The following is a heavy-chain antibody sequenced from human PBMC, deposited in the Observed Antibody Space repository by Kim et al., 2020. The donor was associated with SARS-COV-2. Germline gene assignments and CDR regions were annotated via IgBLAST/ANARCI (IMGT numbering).Heavy chain of an antibody. J-gene: IGHJ4*02. V-gene: IGHV3-43*02. D-gene: IGHD2-15*01. CDR3: AKDMSPWDGGNLDY. Sequence: GGSLRLSCAASGFTFDDYAMHWVRQAPGKGLEWVSFISGDGGSTYYADSVKGRFTISRDNSKNSLYLQMNSLRTEDTALYYCAKDMSPWDGGNLDYWGQGTLVTVSS. CDR1: GFTFDDYA. CDR2: ISGDGGST.